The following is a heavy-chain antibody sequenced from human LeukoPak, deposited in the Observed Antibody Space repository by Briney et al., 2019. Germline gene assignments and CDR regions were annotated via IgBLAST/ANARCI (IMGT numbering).Heavy chain of an antibody. Sequence: PGGSLRLSCAASGFTFSSYAMSWVRQAPGKGLEWVSGISGSGGTTYYADSVRGRFTISRDNSKNTLYLQMNSLRDEDTAVYYCARDSSGWYDHWGQGTLVTVSS. CDR1: GFTFSSYA. D-gene: IGHD6-19*01. J-gene: IGHJ5*02. CDR3: ARDSSGWYDH. V-gene: IGHV3-23*01. CDR2: ISGSGGTT.